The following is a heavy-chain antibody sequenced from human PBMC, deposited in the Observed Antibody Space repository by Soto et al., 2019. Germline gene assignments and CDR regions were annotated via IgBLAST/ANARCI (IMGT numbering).Heavy chain of an antibody. CDR2: IWFDSSHS. Sequence: QVQLVESGGGVVQPGGSLRLSCEASGFPFSAYGMHWIRQAPGKGLEWVAVIWFDSSHSFYADSVQGRFTVSRDNSKNTQYLQMSSLRAEDTAVYYCARYSSNSYYFDYWRQGALVTVSS. D-gene: IGHD6-13*01. CDR1: GFPFSAYG. CDR3: ARYSSNSYYFDY. J-gene: IGHJ4*02. V-gene: IGHV3-33*01.